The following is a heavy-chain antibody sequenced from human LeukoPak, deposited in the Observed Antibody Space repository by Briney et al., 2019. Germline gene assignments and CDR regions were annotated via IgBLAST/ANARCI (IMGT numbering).Heavy chain of an antibody. J-gene: IGHJ4*02. CDR2: IYYSGST. CDR3: ARHRFTAGSGNDY. D-gene: IGHD3-10*01. CDR1: GGSISSYY. V-gene: IGHV4-59*08. Sequence: SETLSLTCTVSGGSISSYYWSWIRQPPGKGLGWIGYIYYSGSTNYNPSLKSRVTISVDTSKNQFSLKLSSVTAADTAVYYCARHRFTAGSGNDYWGQGTLVTVSS.